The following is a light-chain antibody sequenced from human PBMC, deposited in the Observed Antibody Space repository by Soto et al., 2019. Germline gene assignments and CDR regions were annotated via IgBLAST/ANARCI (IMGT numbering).Light chain of an antibody. CDR2: AAS. CDR3: LQDHSYPRT. J-gene: IGKJ1*01. Sequence: AIQMTQSPSSLSASVGDTVTITCRASQALGNELGWYQQRPGKAPNLLIHAASTLQSGVPSRFSGSGAGTDFTLTISSLQPEDSATYYCLQDHSYPRTFGQGTKVETK. V-gene: IGKV1-6*01. CDR1: QALGNE.